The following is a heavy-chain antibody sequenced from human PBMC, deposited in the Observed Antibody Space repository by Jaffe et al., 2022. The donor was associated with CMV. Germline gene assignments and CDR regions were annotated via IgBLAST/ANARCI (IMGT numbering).Heavy chain of an antibody. J-gene: IGHJ5*02. CDR3: ARGRGAVMRWDWFDP. Sequence: QVQLQQWGAGLLKPSETLSLTCAVYGGSFSGYYWSWIRQPPGKGLEWIGEINHSGSTNYNPSLKSRVTISVDTSKNQFSLKLSSVTAADTAVYYCARGRGAVMRWDWFDPWGQGTPVTVSS. D-gene: IGHD2-2*01. V-gene: IGHV4-34*01. CDR1: GGSFSGYY. CDR2: INHSGST.